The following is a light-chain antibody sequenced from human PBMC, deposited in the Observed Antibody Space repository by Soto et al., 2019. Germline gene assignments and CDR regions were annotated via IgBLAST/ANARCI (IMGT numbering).Light chain of an antibody. CDR2: GAS. V-gene: IGKV3-20*01. J-gene: IGKJ1*01. CDR3: QQYGSSGT. CDR1: ENVRTF. Sequence: EVVLTQSPATLSLSPGERATLSCRASENVRTFVDWYQQKPGQAPRLLIHGASNRATGIPDRFSGSGSGTDFTLTISRLEPEDFAVYYCQQYGSSGTFGQGTKVDIK.